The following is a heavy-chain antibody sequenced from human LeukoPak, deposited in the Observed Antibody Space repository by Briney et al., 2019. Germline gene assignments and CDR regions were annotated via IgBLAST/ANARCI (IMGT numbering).Heavy chain of an antibody. V-gene: IGHV1-8*02. CDR3: ARARSDGYWFDP. D-gene: IGHD4-17*01. CDR2: MNPNSGNT. CDR1: GYTFTSYD. Sequence: GASVKVSCKASGYTFTSYDINWVRQAPGQGLEWMGWMNPNSGNTGYAQKCQGRVTMTRNTSISTAYMELSSLRSEDTAVYYCARARSDGYWFDPWGQGTLVTVSS. J-gene: IGHJ5*02.